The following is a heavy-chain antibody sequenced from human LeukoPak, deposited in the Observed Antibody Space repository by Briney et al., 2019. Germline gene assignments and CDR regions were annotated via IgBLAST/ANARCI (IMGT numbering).Heavy chain of an antibody. D-gene: IGHD3-10*01. CDR2: ISRAANYI. J-gene: IGHJ4*02. Sequence: EGSLRLSCTASGFAFSYENMNWVRQVPEKGLEWVSSISRAANYIHYADSVEGRFTISRDNAKNALYLQMNSLRVEDTGVYYCARDEGVWGQGTLVTVSS. CDR3: ARDEGV. V-gene: IGHV3-21*01. CDR1: GFAFSYEN.